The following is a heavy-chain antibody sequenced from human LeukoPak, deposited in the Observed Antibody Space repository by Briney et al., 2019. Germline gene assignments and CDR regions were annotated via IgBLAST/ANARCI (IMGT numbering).Heavy chain of an antibody. J-gene: IGHJ3*02. CDR3: ARDLRHVLLWFGESDAFDI. CDR2: INHSGST. Sequence: SETLSLTCAVYGGSFSGCYWSWIRQPPGKGQEWIGEINHSGSTNYNPSLKSRVTISVDTSKNQFSLKLSSVTAADTAVYYCARDLRHVLLWFGESDAFDIWGQGTMVTVSS. CDR1: GGSFSGCY. D-gene: IGHD3-10*01. V-gene: IGHV4-34*01.